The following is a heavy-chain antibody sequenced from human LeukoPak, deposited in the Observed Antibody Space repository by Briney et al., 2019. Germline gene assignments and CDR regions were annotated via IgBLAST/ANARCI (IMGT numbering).Heavy chain of an antibody. Sequence: PGGSLRLSCAASGFTFSSYAMHWVRQAPGKGLEYVSAISSNGGSTYYANSVKGRFTISRDNSKNTLYLQMGSQRAEDMAVYYCARGNMTTVTTKLYYYYGMDVWGQGTTVTVSS. D-gene: IGHD4-17*01. CDR1: GFTFSSYA. J-gene: IGHJ6*02. CDR2: ISSNGGST. CDR3: ARGNMTTVTTKLYYYYGMDV. V-gene: IGHV3-64*01.